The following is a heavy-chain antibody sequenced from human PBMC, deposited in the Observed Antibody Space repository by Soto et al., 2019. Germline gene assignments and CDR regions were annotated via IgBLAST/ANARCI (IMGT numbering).Heavy chain of an antibody. Sequence: QVQLVQSGAEVKKPGSSVKVSCKASGGSLSNYGISWVRQAPGQGLEWMGAIIPVFGTPNYAQKFQDRVTITAGESTTTGYMEVRSLISEDTAVYYCARGDATKIVVTTYYAMDVWGQGTTVTVSS. CDR3: ARGDATKIVVTTYYAMDV. D-gene: IGHD3-22*01. J-gene: IGHJ6*02. CDR1: GGSLSNYG. CDR2: IIPVFGTP. V-gene: IGHV1-69*12.